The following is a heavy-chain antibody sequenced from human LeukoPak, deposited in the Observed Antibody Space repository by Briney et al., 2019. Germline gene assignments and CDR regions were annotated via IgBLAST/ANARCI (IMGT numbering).Heavy chain of an antibody. D-gene: IGHD5-12*01. V-gene: IGHV3-11*06. CDR3: ARGGATVDY. Sequence: GGSLRLSCAASGFTFSDSYMSWIRQAPGKGLEWVSYISGSKTYTNYADSVKGRFTISRDNAKNSLYLQMNSLRAEDTAVYYCARGGATVDYWGQGTLVTVSS. CDR1: GFTFSDSY. CDR2: ISGSKTYT. J-gene: IGHJ4*02.